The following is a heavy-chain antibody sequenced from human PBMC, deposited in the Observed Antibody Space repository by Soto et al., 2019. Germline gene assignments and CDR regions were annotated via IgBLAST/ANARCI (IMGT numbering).Heavy chain of an antibody. J-gene: IGHJ5*02. Sequence: ASVKVSCKASGFIFTNYDINWVRQATGQGLEWMGWMNPKSGTTGYAQKFHGRVTMTRNTSINTAYMELSSLRSDDTAVYHCAAGYCTNGVCYRGNWFDPWGQGTLVTVS. V-gene: IGHV1-8*01. D-gene: IGHD2-8*01. CDR3: AAGYCTNGVCYRGNWFDP. CDR1: GFIFTNYD. CDR2: MNPKSGTT.